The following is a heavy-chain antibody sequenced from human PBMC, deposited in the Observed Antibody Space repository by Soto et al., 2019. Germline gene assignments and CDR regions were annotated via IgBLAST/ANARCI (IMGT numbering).Heavy chain of an antibody. CDR2: ISYDGNIK. V-gene: IGHV3-30*03. Sequence: GGSLRLSCTAAGITLSTYGMHLVRQAPGKGLEWVAGISYDGNIKDYADSVKGRFTISRDNSKNTLYVQMNSLRAEDTAVYYCAGGDSRHYYFLYWGHGTLVTV. J-gene: IGHJ4*01. D-gene: IGHD2-21*02. CDR1: GITLSTYG. CDR3: AGGDSRHYYFLY.